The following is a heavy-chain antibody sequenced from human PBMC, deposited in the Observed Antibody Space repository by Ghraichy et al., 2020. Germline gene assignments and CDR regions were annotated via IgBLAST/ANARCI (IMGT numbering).Heavy chain of an antibody. D-gene: IGHD5-18*01. J-gene: IGHJ4*02. V-gene: IGHV3-23*01. Sequence: GGSLRLSCAASGFTFSSYAMSWVRQAPGKGLEWVSAISGSGGSTYYADSVKGRFTISRDNSKNTLYLQMNSLRAEDTAVYYCAKDSRYSYGKTGASGYFDYWGQGTLVTVSS. CDR3: AKDSRYSYGKTGASGYFDY. CDR2: ISGSGGST. CDR1: GFTFSSYA.